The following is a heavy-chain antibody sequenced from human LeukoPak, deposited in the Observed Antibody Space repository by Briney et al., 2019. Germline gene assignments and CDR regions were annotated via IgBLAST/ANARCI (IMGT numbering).Heavy chain of an antibody. CDR2: IYYSAST. Sequence: SETLSLTCTVSGGSASSGSYYWSWIRQPPGKGLEWIGYIYYSASTNYNPSLKSRVTISVDTSNNQFSLKLSSVTAADTAVYYCARGSRGYSYGWGQGTLVTVSS. CDR1: GGSASSGSYY. D-gene: IGHD5-18*01. J-gene: IGHJ4*02. V-gene: IGHV4-61*01. CDR3: ARGSRGYSYG.